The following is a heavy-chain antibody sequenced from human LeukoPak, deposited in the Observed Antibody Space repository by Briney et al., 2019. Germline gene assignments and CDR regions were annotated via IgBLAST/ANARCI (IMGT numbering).Heavy chain of an antibody. CDR3: ARTTSQSIVAAGDY. CDR1: GDTLRRYA. Sequence: ASVKVSCKTSGDTLRRYAIIWVRQAPGQGLEWMGGIIPMFGAANYAQKFQGRVTFTADKSTGTVYMDLSSLTSEDTAVYYCARTTSQSIVAAGDYWGQGTLVIVSS. D-gene: IGHD2-15*01. V-gene: IGHV1-69*06. J-gene: IGHJ4*02. CDR2: IIPMFGAA.